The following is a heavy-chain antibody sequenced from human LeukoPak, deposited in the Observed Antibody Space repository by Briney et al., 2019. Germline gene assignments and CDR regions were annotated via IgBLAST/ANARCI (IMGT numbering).Heavy chain of an antibody. J-gene: IGHJ5*02. CDR1: GGSISGGGYY. CDR3: ARAQLYCRGSSCYPSWFDP. D-gene: IGHD2-15*01. CDR2: IYYSGTT. V-gene: IGHV4-31*03. Sequence: KTSQTLSLTCTVSGGSISGGGYYWSWIRQHPGKGLEWIGSIYYSGTTHYNPSLKGRVTISVATSKNQFSLKVTSVTAADTAVYYCARAQLYCRGSSCYPSWFDPWGQGTLVTVSS.